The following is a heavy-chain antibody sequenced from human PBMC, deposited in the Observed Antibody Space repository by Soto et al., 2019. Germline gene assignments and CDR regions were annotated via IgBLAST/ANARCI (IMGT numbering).Heavy chain of an antibody. Sequence: QVQLQQWGAGLLKPSETLSLTCAVYGGSFSGYYWSWIRQPPGKGLEWIGEINHSGSTNYNPSLKSRVTTPVDTSKNQFSLKLSSVTAADTAVYYCARDWGYAIRNWFDPWGQGTLVTVSS. CDR2: INHSGST. V-gene: IGHV4-34*01. D-gene: IGHD2-8*01. J-gene: IGHJ5*02. CDR1: GGSFSGYY. CDR3: ARDWGYAIRNWFDP.